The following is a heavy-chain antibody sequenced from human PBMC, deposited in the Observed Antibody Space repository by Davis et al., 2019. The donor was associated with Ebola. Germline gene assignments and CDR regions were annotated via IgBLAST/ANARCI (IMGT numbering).Heavy chain of an antibody. Sequence: GGSLRLSCAASGFTFSSYSMNWVRQAPGRGLEWVSSISSSSSYIYYADSVKGRFTISRDNAKNSLYLQMNSLRAEDTAVYYCARGPKDGFRDKGGKRSRAYDGEISGLNYWGQGTLVTVSS. CDR1: GFTFSSYS. J-gene: IGHJ4*02. CDR3: ARGPKDGFRDKGGKRSRAYDGEISGLNY. V-gene: IGHV3-21*01. D-gene: IGHD3-3*01. CDR2: ISSSSSYI.